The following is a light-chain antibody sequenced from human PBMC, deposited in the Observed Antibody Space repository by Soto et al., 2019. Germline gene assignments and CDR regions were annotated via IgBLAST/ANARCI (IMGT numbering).Light chain of an antibody. CDR2: KAS. Sequence: DLRMTRSPATLSASLGDRVTITFRASQSISKWLAWYQQKPGKAPKLLIHKASTLQIGVPSRFSGSGSGTEFTLTISSLQPGDFATYFCQQYSTSPYTFGQGTKVDIK. CDR3: QQYSTSPYT. V-gene: IGKV1-5*03. CDR1: QSISKW. J-gene: IGKJ2*01.